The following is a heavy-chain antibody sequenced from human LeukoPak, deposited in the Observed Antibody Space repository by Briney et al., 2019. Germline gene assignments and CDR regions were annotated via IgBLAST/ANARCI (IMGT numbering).Heavy chain of an antibody. D-gene: IGHD3-3*01. V-gene: IGHV4-34*01. CDR2: INHSGST. CDR3: AIGNYDFWSGFVHWFDP. J-gene: IGHJ5*02. CDR1: GGSFSGYY. Sequence: SETLSLTCAADGGSFSGYYWSWIRQPPGKGLEWIGEINHSGSTNYNPSLKSRVTISVDTSKNQFSLKPSSVTAADTAVYYCAIGNYDFWSGFVHWFDPWGQGTLVTVSS.